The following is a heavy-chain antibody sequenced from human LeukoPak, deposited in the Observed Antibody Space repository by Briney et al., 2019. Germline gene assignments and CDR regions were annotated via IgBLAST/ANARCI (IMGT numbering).Heavy chain of an antibody. V-gene: IGHV1-18*01. CDR3: ARVGISSPENLFDP. J-gene: IGHJ5*02. D-gene: IGHD1-26*01. Sequence: ASVTVSCKASGYTVTSYGISWVRQAPGQGLEWMGWISAYNGNTNYAQKLQGRVNMTTETSTSTAYLELRSLRSDDTAVYYCARVGISSPENLFDPWGQGTLVTVSS. CDR2: ISAYNGNT. CDR1: GYTVTSYG.